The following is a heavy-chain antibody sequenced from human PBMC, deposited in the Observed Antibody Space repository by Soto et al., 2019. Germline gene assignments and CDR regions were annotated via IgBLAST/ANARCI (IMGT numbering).Heavy chain of an antibody. CDR1: GGTFSSYA. J-gene: IGHJ4*02. CDR2: IIPIFGTA. V-gene: IGHV1-69*13. CDR3: ARVRVPGLDFDY. D-gene: IGHD3-3*01. Sequence: ASVKVSCKASGGTFSSYAISWVRQAPGQGLEWMGGIIPIFGTANYAQKFQGRVTVTADESTSTAYMELSSLRSEDTAVYYCARVRVPGLDFDYWRQGTLVTVSS.